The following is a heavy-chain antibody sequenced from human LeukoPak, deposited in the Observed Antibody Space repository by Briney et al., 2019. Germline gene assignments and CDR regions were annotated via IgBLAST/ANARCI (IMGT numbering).Heavy chain of an antibody. V-gene: IGHV3-30*04. J-gene: IGHJ4*02. CDR1: GFTFSSYA. D-gene: IGHD3-3*01. CDR3: ARELSAIFPLFN. CDR2: ISYDGSNK. Sequence: GGSLRLSCAASGFTFSSYAMHWVRQAPGKGLEWVAVISYDGSNKYYADSVKGRFTISRDNSKNTLYLQVNSLRAEDTAVYYCARELSAIFPLFNWGQGTLVTVSS.